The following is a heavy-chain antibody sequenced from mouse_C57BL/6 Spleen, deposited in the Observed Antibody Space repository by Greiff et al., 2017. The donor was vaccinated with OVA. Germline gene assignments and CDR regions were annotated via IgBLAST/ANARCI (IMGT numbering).Heavy chain of an antibody. CDR3: ASGSDNDDYDDDY. Sequence: VQLQQPGAELVKPGASVKMSCKASGYTFTSYWITWVKQRPGQGLEWIGDIYPGSGTTNYNEKFKSKATLTVDTSSSTAYMQLSSLTSEDSAVYYCASGSDNDDYDDDYWGQGTTLTVSS. CDR2: IYPGSGTT. D-gene: IGHD2-4*01. J-gene: IGHJ2*01. V-gene: IGHV1-55*01. CDR1: GYTFTSYW.